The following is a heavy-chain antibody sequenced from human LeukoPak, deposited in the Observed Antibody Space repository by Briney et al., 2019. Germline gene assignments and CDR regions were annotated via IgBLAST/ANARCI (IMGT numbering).Heavy chain of an antibody. CDR2: ISYDGSDE. CDR3: AKELTTVTHFDS. Sequence: GRSLRLSCAASGFTFSNYGMHWVRQAPGKGLEWVAVISYDGSDEEYADSVKGRFTIFRDNSKDMLYLQMNSLRAEDTAVYYCAKELTTVTHFDSWGQGTLATASS. D-gene: IGHD4-17*01. V-gene: IGHV3-30*18. J-gene: IGHJ4*02. CDR1: GFTFSNYG.